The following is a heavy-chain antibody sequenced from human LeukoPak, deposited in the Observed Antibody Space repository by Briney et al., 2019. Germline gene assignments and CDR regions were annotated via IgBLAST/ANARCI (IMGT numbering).Heavy chain of an antibody. D-gene: IGHD5-24*01. CDR2: INHSGST. CDR3: ARVMAVNPDWFDP. CDR1: GGSFSGYY. J-gene: IGHJ5*02. Sequence: PSETLSLTCAVYGGSFSGYYWSWIRQPPGKGLEWIGEINHSGSTNYNPSLKSRVTISVDTSKNQFSLKLNSVTAADTAVYYCARVMAVNPDWFDPWGQGTLVTVSS. V-gene: IGHV4-34*01.